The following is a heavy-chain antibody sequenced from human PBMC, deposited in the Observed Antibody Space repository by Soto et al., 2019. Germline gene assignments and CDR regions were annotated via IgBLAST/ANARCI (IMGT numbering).Heavy chain of an antibody. CDR3: ARATDFWSGYPIPVLRTLDY. V-gene: IGHV1-3*01. CDR1: GYTFTSYA. CDR2: INAGNGNT. J-gene: IGHJ4*02. D-gene: IGHD3-3*01. Sequence: ASVKVSCKASGYTFTSYAMHWVRQAPGQRLEWMGWINAGNGNTKYSQKFRGRVTITRDTSASTAYMELSSLRSEDTAVYYCARATDFWSGYPIPVLRTLDYWGQGTLVTVSS.